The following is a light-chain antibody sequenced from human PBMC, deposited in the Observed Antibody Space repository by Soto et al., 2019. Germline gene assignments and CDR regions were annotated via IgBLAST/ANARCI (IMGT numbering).Light chain of an antibody. CDR3: LQYGSSPYA. Sequence: EIVLTHSPGTLPLSPGERATLSCRASQSVSSSYLAWYQQKPGQAPRPLIYGASSRATGIPDRFSGSGSGTDFTLTISRLEPEDFAVYYCLQYGSSPYAFGQGNKLEIK. V-gene: IGKV3-20*01. J-gene: IGKJ2*01. CDR1: QSVSSSY. CDR2: GAS.